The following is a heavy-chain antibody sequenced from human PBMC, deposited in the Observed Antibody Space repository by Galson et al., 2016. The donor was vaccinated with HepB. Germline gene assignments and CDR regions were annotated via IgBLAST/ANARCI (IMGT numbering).Heavy chain of an antibody. CDR1: GFTFSSYW. J-gene: IGHJ4*02. D-gene: IGHD6-6*01. CDR3: ATNPSSIAARFFDY. Sequence: SLRLSCAASGFTFSSYWMSWVRQAPGRGLEWVANINEDGSEKFYVDSVKGRFTISRDNAKNSLYLQMNSLRAEDTAVYYCATNPSSIAARFFDYWGQGTLVTVSS. CDR2: INEDGSEK. V-gene: IGHV3-7*01.